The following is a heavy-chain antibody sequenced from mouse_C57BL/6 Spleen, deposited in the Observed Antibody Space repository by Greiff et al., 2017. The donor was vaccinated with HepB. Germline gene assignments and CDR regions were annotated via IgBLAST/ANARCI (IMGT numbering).Heavy chain of an antibody. J-gene: IGHJ2*01. V-gene: IGHV14-4*01. CDR2: IDPENGDT. CDR1: GFNIKDDY. Sequence: VQLKQSGAELVRPGASVKLSCKASGFNIKDDYMHWVKQRPEQGLEWIGWIDPENGDTEYSTKFKAKATITSDTSSNTAYLQLISLTSEDTAVYNSTTHEFDYWGQGTTLTVSS. CDR3: TTHEFDY.